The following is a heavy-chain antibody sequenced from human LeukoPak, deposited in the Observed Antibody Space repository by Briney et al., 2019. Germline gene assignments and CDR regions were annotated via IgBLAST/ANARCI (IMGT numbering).Heavy chain of an antibody. CDR3: ATLQRWYEGY. CDR1: GFTLSKFD. Sequence: GGSLRLSCAASGFTLSKFDMSWVRQAPGKGLEWLSCVTESGSDKYADSVKGRFTISRDTGKNSLILQMNSLRAEDTAVYYCATLQRWYEGYWGPGTLVTVSS. V-gene: IGHV3-48*03. J-gene: IGHJ4*02. CDR2: VTESGSDK. D-gene: IGHD6-13*01.